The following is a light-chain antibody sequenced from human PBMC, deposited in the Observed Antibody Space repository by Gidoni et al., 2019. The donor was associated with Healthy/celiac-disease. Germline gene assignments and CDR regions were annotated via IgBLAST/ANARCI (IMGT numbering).Light chain of an antibody. Sequence: EIVLTQSPGTLSLSPGERATLSCRASHSVSSSYLACDQQKPGQAPRLLIYGASSRATGIPDRFSGSGSGTDFTLTISRLEPEDFAVYYCQQYGSSPLLTFGGGTKVEIK. CDR1: HSVSSSY. V-gene: IGKV3-20*01. J-gene: IGKJ4*01. CDR2: GAS. CDR3: QQYGSSPLLT.